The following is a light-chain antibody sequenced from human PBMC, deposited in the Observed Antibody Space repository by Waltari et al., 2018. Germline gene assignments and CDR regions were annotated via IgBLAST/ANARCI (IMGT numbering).Light chain of an antibody. CDR2: GPS. J-gene: IGKJ1*01. CDR3: QLTLGLPGT. Sequence: EIVLTQSPGTLSLSLGERATVSCRASQSVSRALAWYQQKPGQAPSLLIYGPSTRATGIPDRFSGSGFGTDFSLTIGSLEPNDFAVNFCQLTLGLPGTFGQGPRGEI. CDR1: QSVSRA. V-gene: IGKV3-20*01.